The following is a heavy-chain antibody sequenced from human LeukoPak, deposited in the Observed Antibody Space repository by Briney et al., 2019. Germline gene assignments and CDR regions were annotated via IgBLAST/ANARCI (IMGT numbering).Heavy chain of an antibody. CDR1: GYSISSGYY. CDR2: IYHSGST. D-gene: IGHD2-15*01. Sequence: PSETLSLTCAVSGYSISSGYYWGWIRQPPGKGLEWIGSIYHSGSTYYNPSLKSRVTISVDTSKNQFPLKLSSVTAADTAVYYCARGSVVAATHDYWGQGTLVTVSS. CDR3: ARGSVVAATHDY. J-gene: IGHJ4*02. V-gene: IGHV4-38-2*01.